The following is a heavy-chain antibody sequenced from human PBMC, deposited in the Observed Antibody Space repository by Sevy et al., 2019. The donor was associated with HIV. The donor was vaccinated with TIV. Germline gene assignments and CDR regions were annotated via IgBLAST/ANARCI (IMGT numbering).Heavy chain of an antibody. CDR1: GFSFDDYA. CDR2: ITWNSGSV. Sequence: GGSLRLSCAASGFSFDDYAMHWVRQRPGKGLEWVSGITWNSGSVGYADSVKGRFTISRDNAKNSLYLQMSNLRPEETALYYCAKDNVGYSSGWYFYFDFWGQGSLVTVSS. J-gene: IGHJ4*02. D-gene: IGHD6-13*01. CDR3: AKDNVGYSSGWYFYFDF. V-gene: IGHV3-9*01.